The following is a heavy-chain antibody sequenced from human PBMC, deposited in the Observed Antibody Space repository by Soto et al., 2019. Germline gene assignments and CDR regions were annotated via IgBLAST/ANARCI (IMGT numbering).Heavy chain of an antibody. D-gene: IGHD3-3*01. CDR3: ARAPVGLDTISYFDY. J-gene: IGHJ4*02. CDR2: IYNGGST. V-gene: IGHV4-30-4*01. Sequence: SETLSLTCTVSGDSVSSVGFHWAWLRRPPGKGLEWIGYIYNGGSTYYRPSLESRMRMSLDATRNHYPLRLTSVTAADTAVYFCARAPVGLDTISYFDYWGQGKLVTVSS. CDR1: GDSVSSVGFH.